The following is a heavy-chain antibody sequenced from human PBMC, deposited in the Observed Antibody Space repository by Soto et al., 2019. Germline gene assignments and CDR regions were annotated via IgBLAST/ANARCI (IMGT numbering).Heavy chain of an antibody. CDR3: AIPVDIVATIGPYSDY. CDR2: ISYDGSNK. V-gene: IGHV3-30-3*01. J-gene: IGHJ4*02. CDR1: GFTFSSYA. Sequence: QVQLVESGGGVVQPGRSLRLSCAASGFTFSSYAMHWVRQAPVMGLEWVAVISYDGSNKYYSDSLKGRFTICRDNSKNTRYRQMNSLRAEDTAVYYGAIPVDIVATIGPYSDYWGQGTLVTVSS. D-gene: IGHD5-12*01.